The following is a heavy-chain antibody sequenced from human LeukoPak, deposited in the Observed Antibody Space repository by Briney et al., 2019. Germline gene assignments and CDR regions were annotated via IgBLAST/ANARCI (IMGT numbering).Heavy chain of an antibody. D-gene: IGHD2-15*01. J-gene: IGHJ4*02. CDR3: ARSPRVGYCSGGSCYRRFFDY. CDR2: ISAYNGNT. V-gene: IGHV1-18*01. CDR1: GYTFTSYG. Sequence: ASVKVSCKASGYTFTSYGISWVRQAPGQGREWMGWISAYNGNTNYAQKLQGRVTMTTDTSTSTACMELRSLRSDDTAVYYCARSPRVGYCSGGSCYRRFFDYWGQGTLVTVSS.